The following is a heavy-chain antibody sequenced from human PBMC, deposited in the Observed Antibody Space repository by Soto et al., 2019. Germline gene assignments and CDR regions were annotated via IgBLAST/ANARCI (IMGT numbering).Heavy chain of an antibody. Sequence: SCKASGYTFTSYAMTGVRQAPGKGLEWVSCISGSSSYIYYADSVKGRFTISRDNAKNSLYLQMNSLRAEDTAVYYCARDPHSTMVRGVIMPSGQGTLVTVSS. CDR1: GYTFTSYA. D-gene: IGHD3-10*01. CDR2: ISGSSSYI. V-gene: IGHV3-21*01. J-gene: IGHJ5*02. CDR3: ARDPHSTMVRGVIMP.